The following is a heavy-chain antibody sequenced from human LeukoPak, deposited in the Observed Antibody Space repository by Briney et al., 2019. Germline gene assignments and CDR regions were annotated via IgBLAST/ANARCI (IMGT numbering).Heavy chain of an antibody. CDR3: ARENGPKSNYYGWGTYPFDY. J-gene: IGHJ4*02. CDR2: IIPIFGTA. CDR1: GGTFSSYA. Sequence: SVKVSCKASGGTFSSYAISWVRQAPGQGLEWMGGIIPIFGTANYAQKFQGRVTITADESTSTAYMELSSLRSEDTAVYYFARENGPKSNYYGWGTYPFDYWGQGTLVTVSS. V-gene: IGHV1-69*13. D-gene: IGHD3-10*01.